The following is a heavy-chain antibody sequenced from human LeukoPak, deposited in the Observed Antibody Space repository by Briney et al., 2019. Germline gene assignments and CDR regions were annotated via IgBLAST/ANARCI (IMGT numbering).Heavy chain of an antibody. CDR2: INHSGST. CDR1: GGSFSGYY. CDR3: VRGDYYGSGSYYFDY. V-gene: IGHV4-34*01. D-gene: IGHD3-10*01. Sequence: PSETLSLTCAVYGGSFSGYYWSWIRQPPGKGLEWIGEINHSGSTNYNPSLKSRVTISVDTSKNQFSLKLSSVTAADTAVYYCVRGDYYGSGSYYFDYWGQGTLVTVSS. J-gene: IGHJ4*02.